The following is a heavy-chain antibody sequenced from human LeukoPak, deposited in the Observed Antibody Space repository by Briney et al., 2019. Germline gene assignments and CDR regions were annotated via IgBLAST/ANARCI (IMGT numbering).Heavy chain of an antibody. CDR3: AKDAPCTNGVCALSG. J-gene: IGHJ4*02. CDR2: IRCDGGNK. V-gene: IGHV3-30*02. Sequence: GGSLRLSCAASGNTFSSYGMHWVRQAPGKGLEWVAFIRCDGGNKYYADSVKGRFSVSRDNSRNTLYLQMNSLRPEDTAVYYCAKDAPCTNGVCALSGWGQGTLVTVPS. CDR1: GNTFSSYG. D-gene: IGHD2-8*01.